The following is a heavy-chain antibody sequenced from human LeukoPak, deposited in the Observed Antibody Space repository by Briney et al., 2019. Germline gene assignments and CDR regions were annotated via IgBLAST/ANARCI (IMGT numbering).Heavy chain of an antibody. CDR1: GFTFSDYY. D-gene: IGHD3-10*01. Sequence: GGSLRLSCAASGFTFSDYYMSWIRQAPGKGLEWVSYISSSGSTIYYADSVKGRFTISRDNAKNSLYLQMNSLRAEDTAVYYCARDPSTMVRAGWFDPWGRGTLVTVSS. CDR2: ISSSGSTI. V-gene: IGHV3-11*01. CDR3: ARDPSTMVRAGWFDP. J-gene: IGHJ5*02.